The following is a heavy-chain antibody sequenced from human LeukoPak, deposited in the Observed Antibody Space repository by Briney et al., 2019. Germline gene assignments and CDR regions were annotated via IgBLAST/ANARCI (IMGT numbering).Heavy chain of an antibody. Sequence: PGGSLRLSCAASGFTFNNYAMHWVRQAPGKGLQWVAVVSSDGTRKYYPDSVKGRFTVSRDNSKNTLYLQMNSLRAEDTAVYYCAKEEGYCSGGSCYPISHDAFDIWGQGTMVTVSS. CDR2: VSSDGTRK. CDR1: GFTFNNYA. D-gene: IGHD2-15*01. J-gene: IGHJ3*02. CDR3: AKEEGYCSGGSCYPISHDAFDI. V-gene: IGHV3-30*04.